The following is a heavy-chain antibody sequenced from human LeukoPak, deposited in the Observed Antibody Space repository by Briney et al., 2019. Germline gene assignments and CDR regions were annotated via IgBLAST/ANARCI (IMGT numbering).Heavy chain of an antibody. CDR2: IRYDGSNK. J-gene: IGHJ4*02. CDR1: GFTFSSYG. V-gene: IGHV3-30*02. D-gene: IGHD6-6*01. Sequence: GGSLRLSCAASGFTFSSYGMHWVRQAPGKGLEWVAFIRYDGSNKYYADSVKGRFTISRDNSKNTLYLQMNSLRAEDTAVYYCAKEGSIAVRILDYWGQGTLVTVSS. CDR3: AKEGSIAVRILDY.